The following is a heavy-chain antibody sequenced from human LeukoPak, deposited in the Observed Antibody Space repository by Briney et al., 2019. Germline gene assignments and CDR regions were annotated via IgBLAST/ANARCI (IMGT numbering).Heavy chain of an antibody. CDR2: SRNKANRHTT. J-gene: IGHJ3*02. D-gene: IGHD1-7*01. Sequence: GGSLRLSCAVSGFTLSDHYMDWVRQAPGKGLEWVGRSRNKANRHTTEYAASLKDRFSISRDDSKNSLYPQMNNLKTEDTAVYYCTRYELATDAFDIWGQGTIVTVSS. CDR3: TRYELATDAFDI. CDR1: GFTLSDHY. V-gene: IGHV3-72*01.